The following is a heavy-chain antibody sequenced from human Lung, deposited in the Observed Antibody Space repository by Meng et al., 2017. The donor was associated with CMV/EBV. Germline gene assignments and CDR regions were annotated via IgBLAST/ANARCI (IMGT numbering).Heavy chain of an antibody. D-gene: IGHD3-3*01. V-gene: IGHV3-21*01. CDR3: ARDRVPEPPLEWPQLWGENF. Sequence: GESLKISCAASGLTFSRYTMNWVRQAPGKGPEWVSSISSSSGYIYYADSVKGRFTISRDNAKNSLFLQMRSLRAEDTAVYYCARDRVPEPPLEWPQLWGENFWGQGALVT. CDR1: GLTFSRYT. CDR2: ISSSSGYI. J-gene: IGHJ4*02.